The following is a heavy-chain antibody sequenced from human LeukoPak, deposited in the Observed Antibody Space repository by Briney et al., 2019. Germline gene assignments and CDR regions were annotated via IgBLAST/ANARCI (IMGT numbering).Heavy chain of an antibody. CDR3: VRDGDDFNFDY. CDR1: GFTCRSEW. CDR2: VIRDGSFT. Sequence: GASLRLSCAATGFTCRSEWMYWVRQAPEKELEWVSRVIRDGSFTNYADSVKGRFTISRDNAKNTLYLQMSSLRAEDTAVYFCVRDGDDFNFDYWGQGSLVTVSS. J-gene: IGHJ4*02. D-gene: IGHD5-24*01. V-gene: IGHV3-74*01.